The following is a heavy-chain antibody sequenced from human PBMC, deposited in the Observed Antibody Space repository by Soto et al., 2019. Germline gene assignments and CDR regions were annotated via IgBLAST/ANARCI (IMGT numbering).Heavy chain of an antibody. V-gene: IGHV3-23*01. J-gene: IGHJ4*02. CDR3: PKVRQRFLDILTRGTSFDS. CDR1: GFTFNNFA. CDR2: ISSDGDLR. D-gene: IGHD3-9*01. Sequence: EVHLLGSGGDLVKPGGSLRLSCEVSGFTFNNFAMSWVRQSPGKGLEWVSTISSDGDLRHYAESVKGRFTISRDNSKSSNFPQRNSLTAADTALYFWPKVRQRFLDILTRGTSFDSWGQGTLVNVSS.